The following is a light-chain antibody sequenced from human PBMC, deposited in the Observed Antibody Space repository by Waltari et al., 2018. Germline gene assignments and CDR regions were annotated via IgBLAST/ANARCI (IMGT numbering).Light chain of an antibody. CDR3: QQYYTYPRT. J-gene: IGKJ1*01. Sequence: IQLTQSPSFLSASVRDRVTITCRASQGISTYLAWYQQKSGKAPKRLIYAASTLQSGVPSRFSGSGSGTDFTLTISCLQSEDFAIYYCQQYYTYPRTFGQGTKVEV. CDR2: AAS. V-gene: IGKV1-8*01. CDR1: QGISTY.